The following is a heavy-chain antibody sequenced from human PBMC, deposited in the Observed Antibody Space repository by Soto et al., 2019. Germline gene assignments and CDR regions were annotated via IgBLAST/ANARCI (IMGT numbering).Heavy chain of an antibody. J-gene: IGHJ4*02. V-gene: IGHV3-30-3*01. CDR1: GFTLSSYA. CDR3: ARDWLASSGYADY. D-gene: IGHD5-12*01. Sequence: QVQLVESGGGVVQPGRSLRLSCAASGFTLSSYAMHWVRQAPGKGLEWVAIISYDGSNKYYADSVKGRFTISRDNSKNTLYLQMNSLRAEDTAVYCCARDWLASSGYADYWGQGTLVTVSS. CDR2: ISYDGSNK.